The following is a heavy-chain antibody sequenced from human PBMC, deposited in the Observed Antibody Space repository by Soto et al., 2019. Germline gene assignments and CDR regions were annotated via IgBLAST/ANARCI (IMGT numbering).Heavy chain of an antibody. CDR3: VVTAIRGYFDY. Sequence: GGSLRLSCAASGFTFSSYVMHWVGQAPGKGLEWVAVISYDGSNKYYADSVKGRFTISRDNSKNTLYLQMNSLRAEDTAVYYCVVTAIRGYFDYWGQGTLVTVSS. J-gene: IGHJ4*02. CDR2: ISYDGSNK. V-gene: IGHV3-30*03. D-gene: IGHD2-21*02. CDR1: GFTFSSYV.